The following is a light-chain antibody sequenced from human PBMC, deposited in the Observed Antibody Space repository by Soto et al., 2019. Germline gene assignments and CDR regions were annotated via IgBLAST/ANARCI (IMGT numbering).Light chain of an antibody. CDR3: CSYAGNYKYV. Sequence: QSALTQPHSVSGSPGQSVTISCTGTSSDVGAYNFASWYQQRPGTAPRLIIYDVNKRPSGVPDRFSGSKSGNTASLTISGLQAEDEADYYCCSYAGNYKYVFGSGTKATVL. CDR2: DVN. CDR1: SSDVGAYNF. J-gene: IGLJ1*01. V-gene: IGLV2-11*01.